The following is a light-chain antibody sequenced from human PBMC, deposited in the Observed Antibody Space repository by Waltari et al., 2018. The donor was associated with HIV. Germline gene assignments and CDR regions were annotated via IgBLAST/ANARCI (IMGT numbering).Light chain of an antibody. Sequence: QSALTQPASVSGSPGQSITIPCPGTSSDVGSHNLISWYQHHPGKAPKLMIYEGTKRPSGVSDRFSGSKSGNTASLTISGLQTEDEADYFCCSYAGSGTFVFGTGTEVTGL. CDR2: EGT. J-gene: IGLJ1*01. CDR3: CSYAGSGTFV. CDR1: SSDVGSHNL. V-gene: IGLV2-23*01.